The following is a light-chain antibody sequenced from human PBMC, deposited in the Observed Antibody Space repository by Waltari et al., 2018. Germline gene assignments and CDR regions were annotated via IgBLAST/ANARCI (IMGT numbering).Light chain of an antibody. CDR2: DVS. Sequence: QSALTQPRSVSGSPGQSVTVSCTGTSSAIGDYVCVSWYQHHPGKAPKRFIYDVSKRPSGVPDRFSAAKAGNTASLTISGLQAEDEADYYCYSYAGSHEFGGGTKLTVL. CDR1: SSAIGDYVC. V-gene: IGLV2-11*01. CDR3: YSYAGSHE. J-gene: IGLJ2*01.